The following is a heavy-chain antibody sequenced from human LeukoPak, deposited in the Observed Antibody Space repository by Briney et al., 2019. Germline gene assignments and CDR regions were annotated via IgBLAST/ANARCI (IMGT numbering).Heavy chain of an antibody. Sequence: SETLSLTCTVSGDSISTGGYYWNWIRQPPGKGLEWIGYIYYSGSTNYNPSLKSRVTISVDTSKNQFSLKLSSVTAADTAVYYCARVPQLGNPVHWYFDLWGRGTLVTVSS. D-gene: IGHD7-27*01. CDR1: GDSISTGGYY. J-gene: IGHJ2*01. CDR2: IYYSGST. CDR3: ARVPQLGNPVHWYFDL. V-gene: IGHV4-61*08.